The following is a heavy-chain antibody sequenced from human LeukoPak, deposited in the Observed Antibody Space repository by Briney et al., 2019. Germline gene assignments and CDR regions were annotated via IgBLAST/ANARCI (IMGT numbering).Heavy chain of an antibody. V-gene: IGHV3-30*02. CDR3: AERGETATMQYFDY. Sequence: PGGSLRLSCAASGFTFSSYGMHWVRQAPGKGLEWVAVIWYDGSNKNYADSVKGRFTISRDNSKNTLYLQMNSLRAEDTAVYYCAERGETATMQYFDYWGQGTLVTASA. D-gene: IGHD5-18*01. CDR1: GFTFSSYG. J-gene: IGHJ4*02. CDR2: IWYDGSNK.